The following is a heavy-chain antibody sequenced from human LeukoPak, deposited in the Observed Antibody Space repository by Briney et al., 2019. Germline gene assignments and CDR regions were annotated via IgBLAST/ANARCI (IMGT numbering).Heavy chain of an antibody. D-gene: IGHD4-23*01. CDR1: GFSFNNYA. V-gene: IGHV3-23*01. Sequence: GGSLRLSCAASGFSFNNYAMSWVRQAPGKGLEWVSAISTTGGSTYYADSVKGRFTVSRDNSTNTLSLQMDSLRVEDTALYYCAKDWTTVVTPKGYYFDSWGQGTLVTVSS. CDR2: ISTTGGST. CDR3: AKDWTTVVTPKGYYFDS. J-gene: IGHJ4*02.